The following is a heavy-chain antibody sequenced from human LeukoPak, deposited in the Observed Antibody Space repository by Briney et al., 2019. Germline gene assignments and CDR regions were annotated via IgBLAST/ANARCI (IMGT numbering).Heavy chain of an antibody. CDR2: INSDGSST. J-gene: IGHJ4*02. D-gene: IGHD5-12*01. CDR3: ARADIVATISDY. CDR1: GFTFSSYW. Sequence: GGSLRLSCAASGFTFSSYWMHWVRQAPGKGLVWVSRINSDGSSTTYADSVKGRFTITRDNAKNTLYLQMNSLRAEDAAVYYCARADIVATISDYWGQGTLVTVSS. V-gene: IGHV3-74*01.